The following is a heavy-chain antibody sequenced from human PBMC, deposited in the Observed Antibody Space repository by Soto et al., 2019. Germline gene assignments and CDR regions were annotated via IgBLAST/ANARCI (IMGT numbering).Heavy chain of an antibody. CDR2: IIPIFGTA. Sequence: SVKVSCKASGGTFSSYAISWVRQAPGQGLEWMGGIIPIFGTANYAQKFQGRVAITADESTSTAYMELSSLRSEDTAVYYCASEVEELRGVYWGQGTLVTVSS. J-gene: IGHJ4*02. CDR3: ASEVEELRGVY. CDR1: GGTFSSYA. V-gene: IGHV1-69*13. D-gene: IGHD3-10*01.